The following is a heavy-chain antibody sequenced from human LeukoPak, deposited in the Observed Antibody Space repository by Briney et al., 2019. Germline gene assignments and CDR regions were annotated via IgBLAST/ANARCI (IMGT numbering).Heavy chain of an antibody. Sequence: ASVKVSCKASGYTFTSYYMHRVRQAPGQGLEWMGIINPSGGSTRYAQKFQGRVTMTRDMSTSTVYMELSSLRSEDTAVYYCASPKSLTGYSSGWWYFDYWGQGTLVTVSS. V-gene: IGHV1-46*01. J-gene: IGHJ4*02. CDR3: ASPKSLTGYSSGWWYFDY. D-gene: IGHD6-19*01. CDR2: INPSGGST. CDR1: GYTFTSYY.